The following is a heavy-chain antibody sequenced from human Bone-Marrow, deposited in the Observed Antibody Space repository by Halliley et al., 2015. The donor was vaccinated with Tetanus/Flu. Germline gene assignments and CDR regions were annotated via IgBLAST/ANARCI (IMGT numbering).Heavy chain of an antibody. J-gene: IGHJ5*02. CDR3: ASGEYCTSSSCSNSFDP. V-gene: IGHV4-4*02. D-gene: IGHD2-2*01. Sequence: GEVYHSDSTNYTPSLKSRVPLSIDKSKNQFSLKLPSVTAADTAVYYCASGEYCTSSSCSNSFDPWGQGTLVTVSS. CDR2: VYHSDST.